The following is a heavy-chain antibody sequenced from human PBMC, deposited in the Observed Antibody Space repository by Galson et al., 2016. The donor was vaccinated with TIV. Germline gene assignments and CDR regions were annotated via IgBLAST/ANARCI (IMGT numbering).Heavy chain of an antibody. J-gene: IGHJ5*02. Sequence: SLRLSCAASGFTFSSYRMSWVRQAPGKGLEWVANMNQDGSEKYYVGSVEGRFTISRDNAKKSLYLQMNSLRAVDTAIYYCAKDFEGDYYDSSGYSSWGQGTLVTVSS. V-gene: IGHV3-7*03. CDR2: MNQDGSEK. CDR1: GFTFSSYR. D-gene: IGHD3-22*01. CDR3: AKDFEGDYYDSSGYSS.